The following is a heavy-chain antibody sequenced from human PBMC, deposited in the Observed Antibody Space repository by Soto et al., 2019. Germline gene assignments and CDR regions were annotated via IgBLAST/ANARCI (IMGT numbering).Heavy chain of an antibody. CDR3: AKDLGGSYYYYGMDV. CDR2: ISYDGSNK. D-gene: IGHD3-16*01. J-gene: IGHJ6*02. Sequence: LRLSCAASGFTFSSYGMHWVRQAPGKGLEWVAVISYDGSNKYYADSVKGRFTISRDNSKNTLYLQMNSLRAEDTAVYYCAKDLGGSYYYYGMDVWGQGTTVTVSS. V-gene: IGHV3-30*18. CDR1: GFTFSSYG.